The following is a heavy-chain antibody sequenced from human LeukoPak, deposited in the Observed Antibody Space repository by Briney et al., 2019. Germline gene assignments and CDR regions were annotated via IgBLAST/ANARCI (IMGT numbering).Heavy chain of an antibody. CDR2: IYYSGST. Sequence: SETLSLTRTVSGGSISSSSYYWGWVRQPPGKGLEWIGSIYYSGSTYYNPSLKSRVTISVDTSKNQFSLKLSSVTAADTAVYYCATEDAFDIWGQGTMVTVSS. V-gene: IGHV4-39*02. CDR1: GGSISSSSYY. J-gene: IGHJ3*02. CDR3: ATEDAFDI.